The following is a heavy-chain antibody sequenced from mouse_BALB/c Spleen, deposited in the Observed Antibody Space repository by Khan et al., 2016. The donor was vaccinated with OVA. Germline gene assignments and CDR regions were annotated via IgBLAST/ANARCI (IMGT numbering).Heavy chain of an antibody. V-gene: IGHV1S41*01. Sequence: DLVMPGAAVTLSCKASGYTFTSYWINWIKQGPGQGLEWIGRIAPGSGSTSYNDMFKGKATLTVDAYSSTAYIQLSSLSSEDSAVYLCARSNYYGSGLYAMDYWGQGTSVTVSS. CDR3: ARSNYYGSGLYAMDY. D-gene: IGHD1-1*01. J-gene: IGHJ4*01. CDR2: IAPGSGST. CDR1: GYTFTSYW.